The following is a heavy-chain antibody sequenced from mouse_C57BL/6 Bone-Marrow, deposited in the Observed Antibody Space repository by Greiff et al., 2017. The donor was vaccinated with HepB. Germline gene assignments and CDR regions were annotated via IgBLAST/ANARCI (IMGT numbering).Heavy chain of an antibody. J-gene: IGHJ2*01. CDR3: ASYYYGSSYHFDY. Sequence: QVQLQQPGAELVRPGSSVKLSCKASGYTFTSYWMDWVKQRPGQGLEWIGNIYPSDSETHYNQKFKDKATLTVDKSSSTAYMQLSSLTSEDSAVYYCASYYYGSSYHFDYWGQGTTLTVSS. V-gene: IGHV1-61*01. D-gene: IGHD1-1*01. CDR1: GYTFTSYW. CDR2: IYPSDSET.